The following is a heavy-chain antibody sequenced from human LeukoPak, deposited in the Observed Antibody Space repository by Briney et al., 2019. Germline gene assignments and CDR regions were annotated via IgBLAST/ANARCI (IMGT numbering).Heavy chain of an antibody. CDR2: INHSGST. Sequence: SGTLSLTCAVYGGSFSGYYWSWIRQPPGKGLEWIGEINHSGSTNYNPSLKSRVTISLETSKNQFSLKLSSVTAADTAVYYCARYYSSGWTYYFDYWGQGTLVTVSS. V-gene: IGHV4-34*01. CDR3: ARYYSSGWTYYFDY. D-gene: IGHD6-19*01. J-gene: IGHJ4*02. CDR1: GGSFSGYY.